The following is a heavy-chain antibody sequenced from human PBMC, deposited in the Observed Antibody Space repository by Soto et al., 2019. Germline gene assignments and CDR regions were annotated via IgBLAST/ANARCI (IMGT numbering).Heavy chain of an antibody. CDR1: GFTFSSYS. J-gene: IGHJ3*02. D-gene: IGHD3-3*01. CDR3: ASVNLPYFSFWIVYSPHEASDI. CDR2: ISSSSSYI. V-gene: IGHV3-21*01. Sequence: GGSLRLSCVASGFTFSSYSMNWVRQAPGKGLEWVSSISSSSSYIYYADSVKGRFTISRDNAKNSLYLQMNSLRAEDTAVYYCASVNLPYFSFWIVYSPHEASDIWGPRTLVTV.